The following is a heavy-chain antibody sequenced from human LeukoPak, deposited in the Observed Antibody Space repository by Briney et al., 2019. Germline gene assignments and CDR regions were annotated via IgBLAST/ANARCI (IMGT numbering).Heavy chain of an antibody. V-gene: IGHV1-46*01. D-gene: IGHD2-15*01. Sequence: GASVKVSCKASGYTFTSYYMHWVRQAPGQGLEWMGIINPSGGSTSYAQKFQGRVTMTRDTSTSTVYMELSRLRSEDTAVYYCARVVAPLGDYYYYYGMDVWGKGTTVTVSS. J-gene: IGHJ6*04. CDR2: INPSGGST. CDR1: GYTFTSYY. CDR3: ARVVAPLGDYYYYYGMDV.